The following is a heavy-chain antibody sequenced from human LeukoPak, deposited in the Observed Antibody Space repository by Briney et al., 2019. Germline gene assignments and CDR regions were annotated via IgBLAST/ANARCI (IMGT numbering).Heavy chain of an antibody. D-gene: IGHD2-15*01. V-gene: IGHV4-39*07. CDR1: GVSISSSSYY. J-gene: IGHJ4*02. CDR3: AREWCSGGSCSYTFDY. CDR2: IYYSGST. Sequence: SETLSLTCTVSGVSISSSSYYWGWIRQPPGKGLEWIGSIYYSGSTYYNPSLKSRVTISVDTSKNQFSLKLSSVTAADTAVYYCAREWCSGGSCSYTFDYWGQGTLVTVSS.